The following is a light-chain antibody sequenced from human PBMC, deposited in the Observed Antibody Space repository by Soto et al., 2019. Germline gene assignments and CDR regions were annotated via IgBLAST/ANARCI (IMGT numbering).Light chain of an antibody. Sequence: EILMTQSPATLSVSPGERATLSCRASQSISSNFAWYHHKPGQAPRLLIYDAFTRATGIPARFSGSGSGTEFTLTIGSLQSEDFAVYYCQQYNSWPETFGQGTKVEI. CDR3: QQYNSWPET. J-gene: IGKJ1*01. CDR1: QSISSN. V-gene: IGKV3-15*01. CDR2: DAF.